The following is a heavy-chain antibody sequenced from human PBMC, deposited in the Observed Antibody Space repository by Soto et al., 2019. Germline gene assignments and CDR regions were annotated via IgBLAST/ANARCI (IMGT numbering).Heavy chain of an antibody. CDR3: ATPAAAGPIYYFDY. V-gene: IGHV1-69*13. J-gene: IGHJ4*02. D-gene: IGHD6-13*01. CDR2: IIPIFGTA. Sequence: SVKVSCKASGGTFSSYAISRVRQAPGQGLEWMGGIIPIFGTANYAQKFQGRVTITADESTSTAYMELSSLRSEDTAVYYCATPAAAGPIYYFDYWGQGTLVTVSS. CDR1: GGTFSSYA.